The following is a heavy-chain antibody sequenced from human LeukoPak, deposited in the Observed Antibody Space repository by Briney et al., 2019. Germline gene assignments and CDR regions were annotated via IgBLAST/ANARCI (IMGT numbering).Heavy chain of an antibody. Sequence: GGSLRLSCAASGFTFSTYGMSWVRQAPGRGLEWVSGISDSGGNTYYADSVKGRFTISRDNSKSTLYLQMNSLRAEDTAVYYCSKAPYYVLPCFDYWGQGTLVTVSS. CDR1: GFTFSTYG. CDR2: ISDSGGNT. D-gene: IGHD3-10*02. CDR3: SKAPYYVLPCFDY. J-gene: IGHJ4*02. V-gene: IGHV3-23*01.